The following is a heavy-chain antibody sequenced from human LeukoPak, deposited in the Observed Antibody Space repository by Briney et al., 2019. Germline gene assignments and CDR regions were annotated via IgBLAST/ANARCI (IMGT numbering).Heavy chain of an antibody. J-gene: IGHJ4*02. V-gene: IGHV3-30*03. D-gene: IGHD3-22*01. CDR2: ISYDGSNK. Sequence: PGGSLRLSCAASGFTFSSYGMHWVRQAPGKGLEWVAVISYDGSNKYYADSVKGRFTIPRDNSKNTLYLQMNSLRAEDTAVCYCVLWGDYYDSSGYYSARYFDYWGQGTLVTVSS. CDR3: VLWGDYYDSSGYYSARYFDY. CDR1: GFTFSSYG.